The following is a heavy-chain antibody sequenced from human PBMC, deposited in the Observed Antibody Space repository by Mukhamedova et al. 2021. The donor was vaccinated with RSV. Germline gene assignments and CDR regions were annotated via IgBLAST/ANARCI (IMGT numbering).Heavy chain of an antibody. V-gene: IGHV3-7*01. CDR2: INQDGSET. CDR3: ARPGSYCSGGGSCFPFGY. D-gene: IGHD2-15*01. J-gene: IGHJ4*02. Sequence: APGKGLEWLANINQDGSETKYVDSVKGRFTISRDNAKNSLYLQMNNLRAEDSAVYYCARPGSYCSGGGSCFPFGYWGQGTQVTVSS.